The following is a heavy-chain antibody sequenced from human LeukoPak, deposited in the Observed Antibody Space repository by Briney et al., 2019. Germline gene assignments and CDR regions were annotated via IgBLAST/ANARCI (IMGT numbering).Heavy chain of an antibody. CDR1: GYTFNTYG. D-gene: IGHD6-19*01. J-gene: IGHJ4*02. CDR2: ISTYNGNI. CDR3: ARSVESSGWYYYSDY. V-gene: IGHV1-18*01. Sequence: ASVRVSCKASGYTFNTYGISWVRQAPGQGLEWMGWISTYNGNINYAQKFQGRVTMTTDTSTSTAYMELRSLRSDDTAVYYCARSVESSGWYYYSDYWGQGTLVTVSS.